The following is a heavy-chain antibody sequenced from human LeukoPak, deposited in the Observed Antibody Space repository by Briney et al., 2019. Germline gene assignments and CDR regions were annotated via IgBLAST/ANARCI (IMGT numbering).Heavy chain of an antibody. CDR2: INTDGSST. Sequence: GGSLRLSCAASGFTFSNYWMSWVRQAPGKGLEWVSRINTDGSSTNYADSVKGRFTVSRDNAKNTLYLQMNSLRAEDTAVYYCARVIGWDEPFDIWGQGTMVTVSS. CDR3: ARVIGWDEPFDI. D-gene: IGHD1-26*01. J-gene: IGHJ3*02. V-gene: IGHV3-74*01. CDR1: GFTFSNYW.